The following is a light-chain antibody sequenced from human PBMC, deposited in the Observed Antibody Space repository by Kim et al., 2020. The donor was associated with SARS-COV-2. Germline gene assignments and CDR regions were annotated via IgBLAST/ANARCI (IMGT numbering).Light chain of an antibody. J-gene: IGKJ5*01. CDR2: GTF. V-gene: IGKV1-17*01. CDR1: QYIRND. CDR3: LQHNTYPVT. Sequence: VSVGDMVTITCRASQYIRNDLVLYQQNPGRAPMRLIYGTFSLQSGVPSRFSGRGSGTEFTLTISSLQPEDFATYFCLQHNTYPVTFGQGTRLEIK.